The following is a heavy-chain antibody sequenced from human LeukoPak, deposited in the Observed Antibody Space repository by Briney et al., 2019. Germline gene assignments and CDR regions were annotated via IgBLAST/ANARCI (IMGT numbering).Heavy chain of an antibody. J-gene: IGHJ6*02. D-gene: IGHD2-15*01. CDR2: IYPGDSAT. Sequence: GESLKISCKGSGYRFTTYWIGWVRQMPGEGLEWMGIIYPGDSATRYSPSFQGQVTISADRSISTAYLQWSSLKASDTAIYYCARQGCSGGSCYPPTYYYGMDVWGHGTTVTVSS. V-gene: IGHV5-51*01. CDR1: GYRFTTYW. CDR3: ARQGCSGGSCYPPTYYYGMDV.